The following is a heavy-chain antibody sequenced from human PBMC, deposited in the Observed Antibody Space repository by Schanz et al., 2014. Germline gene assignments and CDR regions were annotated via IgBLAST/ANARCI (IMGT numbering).Heavy chain of an antibody. J-gene: IGHJ4*02. CDR1: GFTFFGSFA. CDR2: MSGSGSTA. Sequence: EVQLLESGGGLVQPGGSLRLSCVASGFTFFGSFAMSWVRQAPGKGLEWVSGMSGSGSTADYADSVKGRFTISRDNSKNTLYLLMNSLRAEDTAVYYCAKAGSGWSTAGYYYWGQGTLVAVSS. V-gene: IGHV3-23*01. CDR3: AKAGSGWSTAGYYY. D-gene: IGHD6-19*01.